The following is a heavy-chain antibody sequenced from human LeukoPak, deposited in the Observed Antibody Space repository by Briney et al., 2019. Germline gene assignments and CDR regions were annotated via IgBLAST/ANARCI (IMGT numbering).Heavy chain of an antibody. Sequence: GGSLRLSCAASGFTFSSYSMNWVRQAPGKGLEWVSSISSSSSYIYYADSVKGRFTISRDNAKNSLYLQMNSLRAEDTAVYYCARDRDCSSTSCPGGNWFDPWGQGTLVTVSS. V-gene: IGHV3-21*01. CDR2: ISSSSSYI. CDR3: ARDRDCSSTSCPGGNWFDP. D-gene: IGHD2-2*01. J-gene: IGHJ5*02. CDR1: GFTFSSYS.